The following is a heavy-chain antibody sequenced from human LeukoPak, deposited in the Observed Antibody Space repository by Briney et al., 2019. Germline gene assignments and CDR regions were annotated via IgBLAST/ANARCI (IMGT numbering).Heavy chain of an antibody. CDR2: INSDESST. CDR3: AREYYYDSSGYYTGYYYYGMDV. V-gene: IGHV3-74*01. Sequence: PGGSLRLSCAASGFTFSSYWMHWVRQAPGKGLVWVSRINSDESSTSYAHSVKGRFTISRDNAKNTLYLQMNSLRADDTAVYYCAREYYYDSSGYYTGYYYYGMDVWGQGTTVTVSS. J-gene: IGHJ6*02. D-gene: IGHD3-22*01. CDR1: GFTFSSYW.